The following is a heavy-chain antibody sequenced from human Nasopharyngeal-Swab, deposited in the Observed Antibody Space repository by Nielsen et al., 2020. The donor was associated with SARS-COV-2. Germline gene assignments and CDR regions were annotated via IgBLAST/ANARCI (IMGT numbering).Heavy chain of an antibody. CDR1: GGSISSGSYY. J-gene: IGHJ4*02. CDR2: IYTSGST. D-gene: IGHD1-7*01. Sequence: SETLSLTCTVSGGSISSGSYYWSWIRQHAGKGLEWIGRIYTSGSTNYNPSLKSRVTISVDTSKTQFSLKLSSVTAADTAVYYCARGTLGLELRIWGQGTLVTVSS. CDR3: ARGTLGLELRI. V-gene: IGHV4-61*02.